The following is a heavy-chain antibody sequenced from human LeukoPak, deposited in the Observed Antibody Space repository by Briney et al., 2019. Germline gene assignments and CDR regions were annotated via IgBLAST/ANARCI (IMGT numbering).Heavy chain of an antibody. V-gene: IGHV4-59*01. CDR1: GGSISSYY. CDR3: ARDRTGTTLGWFDP. J-gene: IGHJ5*02. Sequence: SETLSLTCTVSGGSISSYYWSWIRQPPGKRLEWIGYIYNNGNTNYNPSLKSRVTISVDTSQNQFSLKVSSVTAADTAVYYCARDRTGTTLGWFDPWGQGTLVTVSS. D-gene: IGHD1-7*01. CDR2: IYNNGNT.